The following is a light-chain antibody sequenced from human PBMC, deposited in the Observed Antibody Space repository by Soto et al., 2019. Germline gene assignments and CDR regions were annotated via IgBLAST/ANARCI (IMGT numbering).Light chain of an antibody. CDR3: SSYTSSSIDYV. J-gene: IGLJ1*01. Sequence: QSALTQPASVSGSPGQSITISCTGTSSDVGGHNYVSGYQQYPGKAPKLMIYEVSNRPSGVSNRFSGSKSGNTATLTISGLQAEDEADYYCSSYTSSSIDYVFGTGTKLTVL. V-gene: IGLV2-14*01. CDR2: EVS. CDR1: SSDVGGHNY.